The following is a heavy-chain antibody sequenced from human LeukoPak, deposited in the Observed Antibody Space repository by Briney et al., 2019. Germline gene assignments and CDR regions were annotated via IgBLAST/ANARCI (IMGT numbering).Heavy chain of an antibody. CDR1: NGSISSYY. J-gene: IGHJ4*02. CDR3: AKDESSGYYYFDH. CDR2: IYYSGSP. D-gene: IGHD3-22*01. Sequence: SETLSLTCTVSNGSISSYYWTWIRQPPGKGLDWIGNIYYSGSPDYNPSLKSRVTISVDTSKNQFSLKLSSVTAADTAVYYCAKDESSGYYYFDHWGQGTLVTVSS. V-gene: IGHV4-59*01.